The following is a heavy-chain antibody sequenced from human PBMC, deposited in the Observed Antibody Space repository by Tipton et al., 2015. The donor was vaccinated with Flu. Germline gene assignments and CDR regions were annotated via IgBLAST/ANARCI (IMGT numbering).Heavy chain of an antibody. CDR1: GFSLSSYW. Sequence: SLRLSCVVSGFSLSSYWMDWARQVPGKGLEWVANINQDGSEKYYVDSVKGRFTISRDKSKNMLYRQMNSLKIDDTAVYYCAREAIDWGSGPRGMDVWGQGTTVTVSS. CDR2: INQDGSEK. CDR3: AREAIDWGSGPRGMDV. D-gene: IGHD3-10*01. V-gene: IGHV3-7*03. J-gene: IGHJ6*02.